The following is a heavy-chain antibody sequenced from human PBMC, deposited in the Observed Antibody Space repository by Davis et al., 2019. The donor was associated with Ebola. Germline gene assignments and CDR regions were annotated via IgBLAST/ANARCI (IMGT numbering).Heavy chain of an antibody. J-gene: IGHJ6*02. CDR3: ARGGRGYYLLRYYGMDV. V-gene: IGHV4-34*01. CDR2: INHSGST. D-gene: IGHD3-3*01. CDR1: GGSFSGYY. Sequence: SETLSLTCAVYGGSFSGYYWSWIRQPPGKGLEWFGEINHSGSTNYNPSLKSRVTISVDTSKNQFSLKLSSVTAADTAVYYCARGGRGYYLLRYYGMDVWGQGTTVTVSS.